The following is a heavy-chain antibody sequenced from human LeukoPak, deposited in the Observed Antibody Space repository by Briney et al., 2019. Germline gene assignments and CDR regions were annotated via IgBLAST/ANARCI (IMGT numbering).Heavy chain of an antibody. V-gene: IGHV4-38-2*02. CDR3: ASSLWSGYYAKFDP. CDR2: IYHSGST. D-gene: IGHD3-3*01. J-gene: IGHJ5*02. CDR1: GYSTSSGYY. Sequence: SETLSLTCTVSGYSTSSGYYWGWIRQPPGKGLGWIGSIYHSGSTYYNPSLKSRVTISVDTSKNQFSLKLSSVTAADTAVYYCASSLWSGYYAKFDPWGQGTLVTVSS.